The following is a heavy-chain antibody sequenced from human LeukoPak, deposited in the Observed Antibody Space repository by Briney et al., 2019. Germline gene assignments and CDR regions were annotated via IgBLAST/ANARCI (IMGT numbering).Heavy chain of an antibody. J-gene: IGHJ4*02. Sequence: SSETLSLTCTVSGGSISSYYWSWIRQPPGKGLEWIGEINHSGSTNYNPSLKSRVTISVDTSKNQFSLKLSSVTAADTAVYYCARSSWYHNFDYWGQGTLVTVSS. CDR2: INHSGST. CDR1: GGSISSYY. V-gene: IGHV4-34*01. D-gene: IGHD6-13*01. CDR3: ARSSWYHNFDY.